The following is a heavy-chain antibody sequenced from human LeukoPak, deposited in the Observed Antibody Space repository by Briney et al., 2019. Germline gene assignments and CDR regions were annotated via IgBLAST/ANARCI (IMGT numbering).Heavy chain of an antibody. Sequence: SETLSLTCTVSGASISSSSYYWGWIRQPPGKGLEWIGIIYYSGTTYYNPSLKSRVTISVDTSKNQFSLKLSSVTAADTAVYYCARDRDGYSPGAFDVWGQGTMVTVSS. CDR1: GASISSSSYY. D-gene: IGHD5-24*01. J-gene: IGHJ3*01. V-gene: IGHV4-39*07. CDR2: IYYSGTT. CDR3: ARDRDGYSPGAFDV.